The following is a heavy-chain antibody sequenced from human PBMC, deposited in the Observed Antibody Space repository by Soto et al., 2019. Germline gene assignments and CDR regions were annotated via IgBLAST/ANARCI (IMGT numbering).Heavy chain of an antibody. CDR1: GFTFSSYA. Sequence: GGSLRLSCAASGFTFSSYAMSWVRQAPGKGLEWVSAISGSGGSTYYADSVKGRFTISRDNSKNTLYLQMNSLRAEDTAVYYCAKVRPNYDILTGYYNGYMDVWGKGTTVTVSS. V-gene: IGHV3-23*01. D-gene: IGHD3-9*01. CDR2: ISGSGGST. J-gene: IGHJ6*03. CDR3: AKVRPNYDILTGYYNGYMDV.